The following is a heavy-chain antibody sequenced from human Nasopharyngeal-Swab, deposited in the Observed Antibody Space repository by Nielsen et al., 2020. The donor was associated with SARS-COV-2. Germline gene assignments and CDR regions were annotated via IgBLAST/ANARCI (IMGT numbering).Heavy chain of an antibody. Sequence: GESLKISRAASGFTFSSYAMNWVRQAPGKGLEWVAFIRYDGSDYYYADSVEGRFTISRDNSKNTLYLQLNSLRAEDTAVYYCARQDSSAYYYVFNYWGQGTLVTVSS. CDR1: GFTFSSYA. CDR3: ARQDSSAYYYVFNY. CDR2: IRYDGSDY. D-gene: IGHD3-22*01. V-gene: IGHV3-30*02. J-gene: IGHJ4*02.